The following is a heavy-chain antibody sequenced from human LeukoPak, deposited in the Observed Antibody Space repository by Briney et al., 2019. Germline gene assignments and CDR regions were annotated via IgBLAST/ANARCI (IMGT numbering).Heavy chain of an antibody. V-gene: IGHV1-24*01. J-gene: IGHJ3*02. CDR1: GYTLTELS. D-gene: IGHD3-22*01. Sequence: GASVKVSCKVSGYTLTELSMHWVRQAPGKGLEWMGGFDPEGGETIYAQKFQGRVTMTEDTSTDTAYMELSSLRSEDTAVYYCATASGYYYKAFDIWGQGPMVTVSS. CDR3: ATASGYYYKAFDI. CDR2: FDPEGGET.